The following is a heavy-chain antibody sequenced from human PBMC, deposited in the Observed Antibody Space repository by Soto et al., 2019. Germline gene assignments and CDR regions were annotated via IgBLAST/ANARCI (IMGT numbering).Heavy chain of an antibody. V-gene: IGHV3-7*01. CDR3: ARNYYDSSGYYYAEYFQH. D-gene: IGHD3-22*01. CDR2: IKQDGSEK. Sequence: PGGSLRLSCAASGFTFSSYWMSWVRQAPGKGLEWVANIKQDGSEKYYVDSVKGRFTISRDNAKNSLYLQMNSLRAEDTAVYYCARNYYDSSGYYYAEYFQHWGQGTLVTVSS. CDR1: GFTFSSYW. J-gene: IGHJ1*01.